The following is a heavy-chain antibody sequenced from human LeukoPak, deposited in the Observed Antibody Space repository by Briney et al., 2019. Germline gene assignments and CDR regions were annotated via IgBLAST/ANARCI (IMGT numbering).Heavy chain of an antibody. Sequence: SETLPLTCTVSGGSISSYYWSWIRQPAGKGLEWIGRIYTSGSTNYNPSLKSRVTMSVDTSKNQFSLKLSSVTAADTAVYYCARVVGAPGMRGGRPYYFDYWGQGTLVTVSS. CDR2: IYTSGST. CDR3: ARVVGAPGMRGGRPYYFDY. CDR1: GGSISSYY. V-gene: IGHV4-4*07. J-gene: IGHJ4*02. D-gene: IGHD1-26*01.